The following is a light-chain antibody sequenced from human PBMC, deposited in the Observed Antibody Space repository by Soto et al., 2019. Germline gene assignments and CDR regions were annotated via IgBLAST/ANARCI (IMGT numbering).Light chain of an antibody. CDR2: EVS. V-gene: IGLV2-14*01. J-gene: IGLJ3*02. Sequence: QSALTQPASVSGSPGQSITISCTGTRSDVGGYNYVSWYQQHPGKVPRLMIYEVSNRPSGLSNRFSGSKSGNTASLTISGLQAEDEADYYCSSYTSSNTWVFGGGTKLTVL. CDR1: RSDVGGYNY. CDR3: SSYTSSNTWV.